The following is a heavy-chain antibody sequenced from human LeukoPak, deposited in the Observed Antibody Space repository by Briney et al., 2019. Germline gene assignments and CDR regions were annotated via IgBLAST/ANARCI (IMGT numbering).Heavy chain of an antibody. CDR1: GFTFSSYW. CDR3: AKPYYYGSRSYMDY. V-gene: IGHV3-74*01. J-gene: IGHJ4*02. CDR2: INSDGSAT. D-gene: IGHD3-10*01. Sequence: GGSLRLSCVASGFTFSSYWMHWVRQAPGKGLVWVSRINSDGSATSYADSVKGRFTISRDDAKNSLYLQMNSLRAEDTAVYYCAKPYYYGSRSYMDYWGQGTLVTVSS.